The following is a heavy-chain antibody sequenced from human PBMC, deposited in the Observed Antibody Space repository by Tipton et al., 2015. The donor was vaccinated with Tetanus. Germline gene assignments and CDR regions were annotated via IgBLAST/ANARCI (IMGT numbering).Heavy chain of an antibody. D-gene: IGHD1-1*01. CDR3: ARASHFQWERVRLDY. J-gene: IGHJ4*02. CDR2: INTSGSS. V-gene: IGHV4-4*07. Sequence: TLSLTCTVSGDSISSNYWSWIRQPAAMGLEWIGRINTSGSSDYNPSLKGRVTMSIDTSGNRFSLDLTSVTAADTAIYYCARASHFQWERVRLDYWGQGLRVTVSS. CDR1: GDSISSNY.